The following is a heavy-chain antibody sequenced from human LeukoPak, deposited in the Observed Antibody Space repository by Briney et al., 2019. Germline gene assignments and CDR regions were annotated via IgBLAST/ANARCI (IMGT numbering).Heavy chain of an antibody. CDR3: ARDCSSTSCRNYYYYGTDV. V-gene: IGHV1-69*01. J-gene: IGHJ6*04. Sequence: SVKVSCKASGGTFSSYAISWVRQAPGQGLEWMGGIMPIFGTANYAQKFQGRVTITADESTSTAYMEVSSLRSEVTAVYYCARDCSSTSCRNYYYYGTDVWGKGTTVTVSS. CDR2: IMPIFGTA. D-gene: IGHD2-2*01. CDR1: GGTFSSYA.